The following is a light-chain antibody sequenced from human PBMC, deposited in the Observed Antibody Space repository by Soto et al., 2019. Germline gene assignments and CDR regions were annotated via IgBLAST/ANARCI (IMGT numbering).Light chain of an antibody. CDR3: QQYNNCPPWT. CDR2: GAS. J-gene: IGKJ1*01. Sequence: EIVMTQSPATLSVSPGERATLSCRASQSVSSNLAWYQQKPGQAPRLLIYGASTRATGIPARFSGSGSGTEFTLTISSLQSEDFALYYCQQYNNCPPWTFGQGTKVEFK. CDR1: QSVSSN. V-gene: IGKV3-15*01.